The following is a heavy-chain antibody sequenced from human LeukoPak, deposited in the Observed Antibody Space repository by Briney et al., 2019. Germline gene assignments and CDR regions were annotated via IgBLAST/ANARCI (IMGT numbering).Heavy chain of an antibody. CDR3: AKLREWELPDLFDY. Sequence: GGSKRLSCAASGFTFSTYGMSWLRQAPGKGLEWVSGISGSGGSRFYTDSVKGRFTISRDNSKNTLYLQMNSLRAEDTAVYYCAKLREWELPDLFDYWGQGTLVTVSS. D-gene: IGHD1-26*01. J-gene: IGHJ4*02. CDR2: ISGSGGSR. V-gene: IGHV3-23*01. CDR1: GFTFSTYG.